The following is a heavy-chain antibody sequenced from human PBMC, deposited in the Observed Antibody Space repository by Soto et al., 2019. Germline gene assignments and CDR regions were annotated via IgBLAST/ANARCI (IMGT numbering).Heavy chain of an antibody. D-gene: IGHD3-22*01. V-gene: IGHV2-5*01. J-gene: IGHJ4*02. CDR2: GY. Sequence: SGPTLVNPTQTLTLTCTVSGFSLSTRGKTLGWIRQPPGEAPEWLAFGYQYSPSLQSRLTFTKDTSKNHVVLTMTDMDPVDTATYYCTLRDDSSRGPIYWGQGILVTVSS. CDR3: TLRDDSSRGPIY. CDR1: GFSLSTRGKT.